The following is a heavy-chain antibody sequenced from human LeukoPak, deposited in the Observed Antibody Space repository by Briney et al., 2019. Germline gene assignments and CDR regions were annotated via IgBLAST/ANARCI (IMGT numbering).Heavy chain of an antibody. CDR2: IYYSGST. Sequence: PSETLSLTCTVPGGSISSSSYYWGWIRQPPGKGLEWIGSIYYSGSTYYNPSLKSRVTISVDTSKNQFSLKLSSVTAADTAVYYCARHGGDSSSWYERLYYYYYMDVWGKGTTVTISS. CDR3: ARHGGDSSSWYERLYYYYYMDV. D-gene: IGHD6-13*01. CDR1: GGSISSSSYY. V-gene: IGHV4-39*01. J-gene: IGHJ6*03.